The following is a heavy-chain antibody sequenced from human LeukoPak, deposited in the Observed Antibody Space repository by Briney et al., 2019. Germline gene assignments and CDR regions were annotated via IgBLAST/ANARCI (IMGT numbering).Heavy chain of an antibody. CDR2: ISYDGSNK. J-gene: IGHJ4*02. D-gene: IGHD6-19*01. Sequence: PGGSLRLSCAASGFTFSGYAIHCVRQAPGKGLEWVAVISYDGSNKYYADSVKGRFTISRDNSKNTLYLQMNSLRAEDTAVYYCARDRESSGWYAFDYWGQGTLVTVSS. V-gene: IGHV3-30-3*01. CDR3: ARDRESSGWYAFDY. CDR1: GFTFSGYA.